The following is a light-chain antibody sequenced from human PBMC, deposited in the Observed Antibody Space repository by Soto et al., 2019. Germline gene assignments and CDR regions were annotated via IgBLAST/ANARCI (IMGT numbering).Light chain of an antibody. Sequence: QSVLTQPASVSGSPGQWITISCTGTSSDVGGYNDVSWYQQHPGKAPKLMIYEVSNRPSGVSNRFSGSKSGNMASLTISGLQAEDEADYYCNTYSTSSTLDYVFGTGTKLTVL. V-gene: IGLV2-14*01. CDR3: NTYSTSSTLDYV. CDR1: SSDVGGYND. CDR2: EVS. J-gene: IGLJ1*01.